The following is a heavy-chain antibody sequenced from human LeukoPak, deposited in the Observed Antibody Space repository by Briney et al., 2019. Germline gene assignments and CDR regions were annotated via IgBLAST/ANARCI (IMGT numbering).Heavy chain of an antibody. CDR2: ISYDGSNK. Sequence: GRSLRLSCAASGFTFSSYGMHWVRQAPGKGLEWVAVISYDGSNKYYADSVKGRFTVSRDNSKNTLYLQMNSLRAEDTAVYYCARGYCSSTSCLYNWFDPWGQGTLVTVSS. D-gene: IGHD2-2*01. CDR1: GFTFSSYG. V-gene: IGHV3-30*03. J-gene: IGHJ5*02. CDR3: ARGYCSSTSCLYNWFDP.